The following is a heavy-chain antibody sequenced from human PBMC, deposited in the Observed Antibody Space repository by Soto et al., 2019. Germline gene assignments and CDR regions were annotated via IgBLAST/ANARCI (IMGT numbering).Heavy chain of an antibody. D-gene: IGHD2-15*01. CDR3: ARDGSGGRAIDY. CDR1: GFTGCRYG. J-gene: IGHJ4*02. CDR2: IWYDGSNK. V-gene: IGHV3-33*01. Sequence: PGGSVTLAWGASGFTGCRYGVHGVRQAPGKGLEWVAVIWYDGSNKYYADSVKGRFTISRDNSKNTLYLQMNSLRAEDTAVYYCARDGSGGRAIDYWGQGT.